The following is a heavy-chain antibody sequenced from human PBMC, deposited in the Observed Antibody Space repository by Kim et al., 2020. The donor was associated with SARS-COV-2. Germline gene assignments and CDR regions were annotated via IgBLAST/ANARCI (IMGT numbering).Heavy chain of an antibody. D-gene: IGHD3-10*01. CDR3: AGFGELLDAFDI. J-gene: IGHJ3*02. CDR2: ISSSSSYI. Sequence: GGSLRLSCAASGFTFSSYSMNWVRQAPGKGLEWVSSISSSSSYIYYADSVKGRFTISRDNAKNSLYLQMNSLRAEDTAVYYCAGFGELLDAFDIWGQGTMVTVSS. V-gene: IGHV3-21*01. CDR1: GFTFSSYS.